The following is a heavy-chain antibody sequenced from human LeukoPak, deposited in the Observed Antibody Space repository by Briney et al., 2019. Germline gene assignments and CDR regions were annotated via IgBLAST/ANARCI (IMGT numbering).Heavy chain of an antibody. CDR3: ARLLGGVIVGNWFDP. V-gene: IGHV4-34*01. D-gene: IGHD3-16*02. J-gene: IGHJ5*02. CDR2: IYHSGST. Sequence: PSETLSLTCAVYGGSFSVYYWSRIRQPPGKGLEWIGSIYHSGSTYYNPSLKSRVTISVDTSKNQFSLKLSSVTAADTAVYYCARLLGGVIVGNWFDPWGQGTLVTVSS. CDR1: GGSFSVYY.